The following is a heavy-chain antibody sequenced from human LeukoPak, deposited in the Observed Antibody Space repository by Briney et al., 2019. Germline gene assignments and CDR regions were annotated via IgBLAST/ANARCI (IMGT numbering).Heavy chain of an antibody. Sequence: SETKSLSCGFYGGFFSGYYWRVIRQPRGKGVEWVGEYHHSGSTNYNPSLKSQVTISVDTSNNQFPLPLSAVTAADTPLYYCARRTRSGYYDTVYWGQGTLVTVSS. CDR1: GGFFSGYY. V-gene: IGHV4-34*01. CDR3: ARRTRSGYYDTVY. D-gene: IGHD3-22*01. CDR2: YHHSGST. J-gene: IGHJ4*02.